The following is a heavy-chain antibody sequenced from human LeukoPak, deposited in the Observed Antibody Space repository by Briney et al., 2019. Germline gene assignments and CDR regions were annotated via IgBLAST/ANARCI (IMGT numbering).Heavy chain of an antibody. J-gene: IGHJ3*02. CDR3: ARERRYGYYDRTKGAFDI. CDR1: GGSFSGYY. CDR2: INHSGST. D-gene: IGHD3-22*01. Sequence: SETLSLTCAVYGGSFSGYYWSWIRQPPGKGLEWIGEINHSGSTNYNPSLKSRVTISVDTSKNQFSLKLSSVTAADTAVYYCARERRYGYYDRTKGAFDIWGQGTMVTVSS. V-gene: IGHV4-34*01.